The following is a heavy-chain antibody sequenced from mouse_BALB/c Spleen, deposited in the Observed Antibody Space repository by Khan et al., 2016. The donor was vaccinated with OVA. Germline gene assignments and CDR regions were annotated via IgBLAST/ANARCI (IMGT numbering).Heavy chain of an antibody. Sequence: LQQSGPELVKSGATVNLPSTAPALNIKTTYLHCRKQWLEQALEWIGRFNPPIVNTKIDRKFQGKATITADTSSNTAYLQRSSLTSEDTAVYYCARMARKWGQGTTLTVSS. CDR3: ARMARK. CDR1: ALNIKTTY. CDR2: FNPPIVNT. V-gene: IGHV14-3*02. J-gene: IGHJ2*01.